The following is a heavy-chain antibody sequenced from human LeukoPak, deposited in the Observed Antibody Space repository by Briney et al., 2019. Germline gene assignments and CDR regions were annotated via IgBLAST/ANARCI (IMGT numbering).Heavy chain of an antibody. D-gene: IGHD3-16*01. CDR2: ISSNGGST. CDR3: ARETRRGDAFDI. V-gene: IGHV3-64*01. CDR1: GFTFSNYA. J-gene: IGHJ3*02. Sequence: GGSLRLSCAASGFTFSNYAMHWVCQAPGKRLEYVSAISSNGGSTYYANSVKGRFTISRDKSKNTVYLKMGSLRAEDMAVYYCARETRRGDAFDIWGQGTMVTVSS.